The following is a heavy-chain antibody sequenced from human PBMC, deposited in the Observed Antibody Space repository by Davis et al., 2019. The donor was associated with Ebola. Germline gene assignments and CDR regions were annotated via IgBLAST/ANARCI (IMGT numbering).Heavy chain of an antibody. CDR1: GFTVSSNY. D-gene: IGHD2-15*01. Sequence: PGGSLRLSCAASGFTVSSNYMSWVRQAPGKGLEWVSVIYSGGSTYYADSVKGRFTISRDNSKNTLYLQMNSLRAEDTAVYYCARGRGYCSGGSCGDYWGQGTLVTVSS. J-gene: IGHJ4*02. CDR3: ARGRGYCSGGSCGDY. V-gene: IGHV3-66*01. CDR2: IYSGGST.